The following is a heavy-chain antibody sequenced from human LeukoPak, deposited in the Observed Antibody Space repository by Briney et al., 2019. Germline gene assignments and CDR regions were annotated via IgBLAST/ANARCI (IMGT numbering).Heavy chain of an antibody. CDR3: ANDVVVAATPRPFDY. V-gene: IGHV1-69*04. CDR2: IIPILGIA. CDR1: GYTFTSYG. Sequence: GASVKVSCKASGYTFTSYGISWVRQAPGQGLEWMGRIIPILGIANYAQKFQGRVTITADKSTSTAYMELSSLRSEDTAVYYCANDVVVAATPRPFDYWGQGTLVTVSS. D-gene: IGHD2-15*01. J-gene: IGHJ4*02.